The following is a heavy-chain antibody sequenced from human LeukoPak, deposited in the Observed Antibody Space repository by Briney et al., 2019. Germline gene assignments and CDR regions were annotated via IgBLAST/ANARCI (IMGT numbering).Heavy chain of an antibody. CDR3: ASDREDTANLHYFDY. CDR1: GFTFSSYA. CDR2: ISYDGSNK. D-gene: IGHD5-18*01. J-gene: IGHJ4*02. Sequence: GGSLRLSCAASGFTFSSYAMHWVRQAPGKGLEWVAVISYDGSNKYYADSVKGRFTISRDNSKNTLYLQMNSLRVEDTAVYYCASDREDTANLHYFDYWAREPWSPSPQ. V-gene: IGHV3-30-3*01.